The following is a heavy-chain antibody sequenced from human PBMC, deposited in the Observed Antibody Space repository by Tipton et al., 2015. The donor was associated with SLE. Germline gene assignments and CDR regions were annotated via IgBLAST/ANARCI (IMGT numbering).Heavy chain of an antibody. CDR3: AKDSSNWSLDY. CDR2: IWYDESSE. J-gene: IGHJ4*02. D-gene: IGHD6-13*01. Sequence: SLRLSCAASGFTFSHYGMHWVRQAPGKGLEWVAFIWYDESSEYYADSVKGRFTISRDNSENTLYLQIYSLRADDTAVYYCAKDSSNWSLDYWGLGTLVTVSS. V-gene: IGHV3-33*06. CDR1: GFTFSHYG.